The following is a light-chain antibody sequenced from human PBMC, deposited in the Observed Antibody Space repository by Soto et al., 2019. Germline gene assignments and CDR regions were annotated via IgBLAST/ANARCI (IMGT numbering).Light chain of an antibody. V-gene: IGKV3-15*01. Sequence: EIVMTQSPATLSVSPGERATLSCRASQSVSNNLAWYQQKPGQAPRLLIYGASTSATGIPARFSGSGSGTEFTLTISSLQSEDFAVYYCQQYNNWPHTFGQGTKLEIK. J-gene: IGKJ2*01. CDR3: QQYNNWPHT. CDR1: QSVSNN. CDR2: GAS.